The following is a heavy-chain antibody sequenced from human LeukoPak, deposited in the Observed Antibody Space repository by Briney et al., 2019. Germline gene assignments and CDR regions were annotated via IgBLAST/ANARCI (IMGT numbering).Heavy chain of an antibody. CDR2: INYSGST. CDR1: GGSFSGDY. V-gene: IGHV4-34*01. J-gene: IGHJ4*02. D-gene: IGHD3-9*01. CDR3: ARVFDDILTGYYDY. Sequence: SETLSLTCAVYGGSFSGDYWSWIRQPPGKGLEWLGEINYSGSTNYNPSLKSRVTISVDTSKNQFSLKLSSVTAADTAVYYCARVFDDILTGYYDYWGQGTLVTVSS.